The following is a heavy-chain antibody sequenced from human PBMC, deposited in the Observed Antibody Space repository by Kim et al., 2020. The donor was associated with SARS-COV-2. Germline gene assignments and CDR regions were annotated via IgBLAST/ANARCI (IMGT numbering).Heavy chain of an antibody. CDR2: MDPDGSTI. CDR3: VRGTIAPAGTHY. V-gene: IGHV3-74*01. J-gene: IGHJ4*02. Sequence: GGSLRLSCTVSGFTFSTYWMHWVRQTPGKGLVWVSRMDPDGSTINYADSVKGRFTISRDNAKNTLYLQMTSLRAEDTALYYCVRGTIAPAGTHYWGQGTLVTVSS. D-gene: IGHD6-13*01. CDR1: GFTFSTYW.